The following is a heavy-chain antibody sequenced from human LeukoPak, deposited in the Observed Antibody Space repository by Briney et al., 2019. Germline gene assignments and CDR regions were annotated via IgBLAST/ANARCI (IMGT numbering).Heavy chain of an antibody. CDR2: MNPNSGNT. J-gene: IGHJ3*02. CDR3: ARGTYYYGSGSYYSDAFDI. Sequence: ASVKVSCKASGYTFTCYDINWVRQATGQGLEWMGWMNPNSGNTGYAQKFQGRVTITRNTSISTAYMELSSLRSEDSAVYYCARGTYYYGSGSYYSDAFDIWGQGTMVTVSS. D-gene: IGHD3-10*01. CDR1: GYTFTCYD. V-gene: IGHV1-8*03.